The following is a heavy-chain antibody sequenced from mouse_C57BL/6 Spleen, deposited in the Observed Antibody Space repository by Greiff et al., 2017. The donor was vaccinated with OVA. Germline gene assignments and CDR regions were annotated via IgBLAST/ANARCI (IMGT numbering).Heavy chain of an antibody. CDR1: GYTFTDYY. J-gene: IGHJ1*03. D-gene: IGHD4-1*01. Sequence: EVQLQQSGPELVKPGASVKISCKASGYTFTDYYMNWVKQSHGKSLEWIGDINPNNGGTSYNQKFKGKATLTVDKSSSTAYMELRSLTSEDSAVYYCGQTVSWYFDVWGTGTTVTVSS. V-gene: IGHV1-26*01. CDR2: INPNNGGT. CDR3: GQTVSWYFDV.